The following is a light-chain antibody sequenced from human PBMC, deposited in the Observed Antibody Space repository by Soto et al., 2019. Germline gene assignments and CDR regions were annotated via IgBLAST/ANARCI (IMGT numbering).Light chain of an antibody. CDR3: QQYYSSSPYT. J-gene: IGKJ2*01. CDR1: QSISSW. CDR2: KAS. V-gene: IGKV1-5*03. Sequence: DIQMTQSPSTLSASVGDRVTITCRASQSISSWLAWYQQKPGKAPKLLIYKASSLESGVPSRFSGSGSGTEFTLTISSLHPDDFATYYCQQYYSSSPYTFGQGTKLEIK.